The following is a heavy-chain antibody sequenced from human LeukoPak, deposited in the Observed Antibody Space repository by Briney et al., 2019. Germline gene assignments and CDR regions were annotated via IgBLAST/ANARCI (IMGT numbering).Heavy chain of an antibody. J-gene: IGHJ5*02. Sequence: SETLSLTCAVSGGSFSGYYWSWIRQPPGKGLEWIGEINHSGSTNYNPSLKSRVTISVDTSKNQFSLTLSSVTAADTAVYYCARVGATTNVDPWGQGTLVTVSS. CDR3: ARVGATTNVDP. CDR1: GGSFSGYY. CDR2: INHSGST. V-gene: IGHV4-34*01. D-gene: IGHD1-26*01.